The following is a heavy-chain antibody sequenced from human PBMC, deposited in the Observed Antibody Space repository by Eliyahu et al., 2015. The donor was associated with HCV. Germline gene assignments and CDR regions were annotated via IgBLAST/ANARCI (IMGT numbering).Heavy chain of an antibody. D-gene: IGHD2-21*01. Sequence: EVQLVESGGGLVKPGGSLRLSCAASGFXFSXARMIWVRQPPGKGLEWVGRIKSKTDGGTTDYAAPVKGRFTISRDDAKNILYLQMNSLETEDTAVYFCLGGCYGDNCSSFLGLWGQGTLVTVSS. CDR2: IKSKTDGGTT. CDR3: LGGCYGDNCSSFLGL. V-gene: IGHV3-15*01. J-gene: IGHJ4*02. CDR1: GFXFSXAR.